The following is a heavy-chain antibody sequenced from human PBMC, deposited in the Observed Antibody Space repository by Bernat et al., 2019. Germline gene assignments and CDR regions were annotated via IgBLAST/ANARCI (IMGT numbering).Heavy chain of an antibody. D-gene: IGHD5-18*01. CDR1: GYTFTSYA. J-gene: IGHJ3*02. V-gene: IGHV1-3*01. CDR3: AREGYSHGGCI. CDR2: INAGNDNT. Sequence: QVQLVQSGAEAKKPGASVKVSCKASGYTFTSYAMHWVRQAPGQRLEWMGWINAGNDNTKYSQKFQGRVTITRDTSASTAYMELSSLRSEDTAVYYCAREGYSHGGCIWGQGTMFTVSS.